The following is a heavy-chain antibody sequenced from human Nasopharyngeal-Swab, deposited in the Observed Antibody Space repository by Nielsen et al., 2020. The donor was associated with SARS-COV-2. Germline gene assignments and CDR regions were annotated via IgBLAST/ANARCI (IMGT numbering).Heavy chain of an antibody. J-gene: IGHJ4*02. Sequence: GESLKISCAASRFTFSDYYMSWVRQAPGKGLEWVSYISSGSGSFTNSADPVKGRFTISRDNAKTSLYLQMNNLRVDDTAVYFCARMGGGTNFDVWGQGTLVTVSS. CDR1: RFTFSDYY. CDR3: ARMGGGTNFDV. CDR2: ISSGSGSFT. V-gene: IGHV3-11*03. D-gene: IGHD2-15*01.